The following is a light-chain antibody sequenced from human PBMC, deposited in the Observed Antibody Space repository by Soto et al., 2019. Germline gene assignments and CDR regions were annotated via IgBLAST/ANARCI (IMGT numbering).Light chain of an antibody. V-gene: IGLV2-14*03. Sequence: QSALTQPASVSGSPGQSITISCTGTSSDVGTYKYVSWYQQHPGKAPKLMIYHVTYRPSGVSNRYSGSKSGNSASLTISGLQADDEADYYCCSLTTSHTYVFGSGTKLTVL. J-gene: IGLJ1*01. CDR3: CSLTTSHTYV. CDR2: HVT. CDR1: SSDVGTYKY.